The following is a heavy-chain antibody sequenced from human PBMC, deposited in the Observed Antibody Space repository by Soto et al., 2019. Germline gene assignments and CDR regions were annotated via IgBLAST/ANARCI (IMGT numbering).Heavy chain of an antibody. CDR3: ARVGEFGGWFDP. V-gene: IGHV4-30-2*01. J-gene: IGHJ5*02. D-gene: IGHD3-10*01. CDR1: GGSISSGGYS. CDR2: IYHSGST. Sequence: QLQLQESGSGLVKPSQTLSLTCAVSGGSISSGGYSWSWIRQPPGKGLEWIGYIYHSGSTYYNPSHKSRVTISVDRSKNQFSLKLSSVTAADTAVYYCARVGEFGGWFDPWGQGTLVTVSS.